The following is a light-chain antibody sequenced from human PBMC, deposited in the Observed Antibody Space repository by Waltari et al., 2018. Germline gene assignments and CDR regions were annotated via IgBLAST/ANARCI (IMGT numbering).Light chain of an antibody. V-gene: IGKV3-15*01. CDR2: GAS. CDR3: QQYNSWPPRYT. CDR1: QSVSSN. Sequence: EIVLTQSPATLSVSPGERATLSCRASQSVSSNLAWYQHKPGQPPRLLIYGASTRATGIPARCSGSGSGTEFTLTISSLQSEDFAVYYCQQYNSWPPRYTFGQGTNLESK. J-gene: IGKJ2*01.